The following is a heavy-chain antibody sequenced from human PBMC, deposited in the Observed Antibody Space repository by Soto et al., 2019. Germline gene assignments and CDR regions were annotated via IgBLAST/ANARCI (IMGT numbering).Heavy chain of an antibody. D-gene: IGHD6-6*01. V-gene: IGHV1-2*02. CDR3: ARDKWGRSSSIFGY. CDR1: GYTFNGYY. CDR2: INPNSGGT. Sequence: ASVKVSCKASGYTFNGYYMHWVRQAPGQGLEWMGWINPNSGGTNYAEKFQGRVTLTRDTSISTVYMELSRLISDDTAVYYCARDKWGRSSSIFGYWGQGTLVTVSS. J-gene: IGHJ4*02.